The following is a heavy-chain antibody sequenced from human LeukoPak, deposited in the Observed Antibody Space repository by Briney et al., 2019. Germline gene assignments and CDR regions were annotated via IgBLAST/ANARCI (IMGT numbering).Heavy chain of an antibody. D-gene: IGHD3-22*01. CDR2: ISSSGDAT. Sequence: GGSLRLSCVGSGFTFNAYAMSWVRQRPGKGPEWVSMISSSGDATDYAESVKDRLSISRDNAKKTLYLQINDPRGDDTAIYYCAKDPRAIGRYFFDDWGQGSLVIVSS. CDR3: AKDPRAIGRYFFDD. V-gene: IGHV3-23*01. J-gene: IGHJ4*01. CDR1: GFTFNAYA.